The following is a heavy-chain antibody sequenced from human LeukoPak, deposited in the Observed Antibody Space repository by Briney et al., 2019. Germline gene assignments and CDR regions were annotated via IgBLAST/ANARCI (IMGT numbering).Heavy chain of an antibody. Sequence: GASVKVSCKASGYTFTGYYMHWVRQAPGQGLEWTGWINPNSGGTNYAQKFQGRVTMTRDTSISTAYMELSRLRSDDTAVYYCARSNRIVVVPAAMSYWGQGTLVTVSS. D-gene: IGHD2-2*01. CDR3: ARSNRIVVVPAAMSY. J-gene: IGHJ4*02. V-gene: IGHV1-2*02. CDR2: INPNSGGT. CDR1: GYTFTGYY.